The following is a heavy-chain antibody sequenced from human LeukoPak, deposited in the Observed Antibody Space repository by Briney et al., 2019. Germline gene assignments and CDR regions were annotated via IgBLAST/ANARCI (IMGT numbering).Heavy chain of an antibody. Sequence: PGGSLRLSCAASGFSVINKYVNWVRQAPGKGLEWVAFIRYDGSSKYYADSVKGRFTISRDNSKNTLYLQMNSLRAEDTAVYYCAKDGAYCGGDCPLEHWGQGTLVTVSS. CDR2: IRYDGSSK. D-gene: IGHD2-21*01. CDR1: GFSVINKY. CDR3: AKDGAYCGGDCPLEH. J-gene: IGHJ1*01. V-gene: IGHV3-30*02.